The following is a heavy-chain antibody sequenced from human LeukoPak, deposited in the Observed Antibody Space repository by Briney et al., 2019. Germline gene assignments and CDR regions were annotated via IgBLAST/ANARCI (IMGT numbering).Heavy chain of an antibody. Sequence: PGRSLRLSCAASGFTFGSYGMHWVRQAPGKGLEWVAVIWYDGSNKYYADSVKGRFTISRDNSKNTLYLQMNSLRAEDTAVYYCARDLGHASGLDYWGRGTLVTVSS. D-gene: IGHD3-10*01. CDR2: IWYDGSNK. CDR3: ARDLGHASGLDY. CDR1: GFTFGSYG. J-gene: IGHJ4*02. V-gene: IGHV3-33*01.